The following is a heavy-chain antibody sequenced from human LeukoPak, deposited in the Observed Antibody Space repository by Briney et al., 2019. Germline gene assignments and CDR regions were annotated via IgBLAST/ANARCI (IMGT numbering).Heavy chain of an antibody. Sequence: ASVKVSCKASGYTFTSYDINWVRQATGQGLEWMGWMNPNSGNTGYAQKFQGRVTMTRNTSISTAYMELSSLRSEDTAVYYCARPRVPAAISYNWFDPWGQGTLVTASS. V-gene: IGHV1-8*01. CDR2: MNPNSGNT. CDR3: ARPRVPAAISYNWFDP. D-gene: IGHD2-2*02. CDR1: GYTFTSYD. J-gene: IGHJ5*02.